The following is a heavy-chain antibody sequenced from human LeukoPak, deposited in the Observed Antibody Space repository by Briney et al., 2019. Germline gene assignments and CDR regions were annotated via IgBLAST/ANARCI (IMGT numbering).Heavy chain of an antibody. Sequence: ASVKVSCKASGYTFTSYGISWVRQAPGQGLEWMGWISGYNDNRNYAQKFRGRVTMTTDTSTSTAYMELRSLRSDDTAVYYCASSRGAVAVSPLDYWGQGNLVTVSS. V-gene: IGHV1-18*01. CDR2: ISGYNDNR. CDR3: ASSRGAVAVSPLDY. J-gene: IGHJ4*02. D-gene: IGHD6-19*01. CDR1: GYTFTSYG.